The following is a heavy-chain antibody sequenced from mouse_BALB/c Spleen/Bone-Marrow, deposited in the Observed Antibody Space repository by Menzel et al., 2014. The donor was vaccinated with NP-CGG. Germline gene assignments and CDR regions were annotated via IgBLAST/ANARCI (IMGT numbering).Heavy chain of an antibody. CDR1: GFTFTDYY. Sequence: EVKLMESGGGLVQPGGSLRLSCAPSGFTFTDYYMSWVRQPPGEALEWLGFIRNKANGYTTEYSASVKGRFTISRDNSQSILYLQMNTLRAEDSATYYCARDRGLTYFDYWGQGTTLTVSS. CDR3: ARDRGLTYFDY. D-gene: IGHD2-4*01. J-gene: IGHJ2*01. V-gene: IGHV7-3*02. CDR2: IRNKANGYTT.